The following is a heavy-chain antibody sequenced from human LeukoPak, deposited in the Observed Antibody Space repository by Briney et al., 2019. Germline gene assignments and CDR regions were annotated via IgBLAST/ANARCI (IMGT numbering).Heavy chain of an antibody. V-gene: IGHV1-24*01. J-gene: IGHJ4*02. CDR3: ASDYYDSSGYYLPFDY. CDR1: GYTLTELS. Sequence: ASVKVSCKVSGYTLTELSMHWVRQAPGKGLEWMGGIIPIFGTANYAQKFQGRVTMTRDTSTSTVYMELSSLRSEDTAVYYCASDYYDSSGYYLPFDYWGQGTLVTVSS. D-gene: IGHD3-22*01. CDR2: IIPIFGTA.